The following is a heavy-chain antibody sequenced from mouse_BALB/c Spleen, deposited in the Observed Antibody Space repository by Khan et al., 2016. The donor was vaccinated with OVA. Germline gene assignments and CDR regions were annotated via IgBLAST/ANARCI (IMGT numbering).Heavy chain of an antibody. CDR3: ARSHYYSYGYALDY. CDR2: ISSTGST. Sequence: EVQLVESGPGLVKPSQSLSLTCTVTGYSITSDYAWNWIRQFPGNTLEWVGYISSTGSTRSNPSLKSRISITRDTSKNQFFLQLRYVTSEDTATYYCARSHYYSYGYALDYWGRGTSVTVSS. V-gene: IGHV3-2*02. J-gene: IGHJ4*01. D-gene: IGHD2-14*01. CDR1: GYSITSDYA.